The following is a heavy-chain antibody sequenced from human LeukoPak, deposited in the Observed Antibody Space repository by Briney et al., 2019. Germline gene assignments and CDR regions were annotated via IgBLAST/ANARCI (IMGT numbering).Heavy chain of an antibody. D-gene: IGHD2-15*01. CDR2: ISGSGGST. J-gene: IGHJ4*02. CDR1: GFTFSSYA. CDR3: AKSVVVITFRFDD. Sequence: GGSLRLSCAASGFTFSSYAMSWVRQAPGKGLEWVSAISGSGGSTYYADSVKGRFTISRGNSKNTLYLQMNSLRAEDTAVYYCAKSVVVITFRFDDWGQGALVTVSS. V-gene: IGHV3-23*01.